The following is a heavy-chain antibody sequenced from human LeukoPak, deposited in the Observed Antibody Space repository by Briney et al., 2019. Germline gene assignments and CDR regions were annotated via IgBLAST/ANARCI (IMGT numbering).Heavy chain of an antibody. CDR2: INPSSGGT. J-gene: IGHJ3*02. CDR1: GYTFTGYY. CDR3: AREKKFFNT. V-gene: IGHV1-2*02. Sequence: ASVKVSCKASGYTFTGYYMHWVRQAPGQGLEWVGWINPSSGGTNSAQRFQGRVTLTRDTSISTGYMELSRLRSDDTALYYCAREKKFFNTRGKGKMATVSS.